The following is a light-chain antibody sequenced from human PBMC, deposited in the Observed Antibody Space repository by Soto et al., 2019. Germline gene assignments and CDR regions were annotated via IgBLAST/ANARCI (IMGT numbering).Light chain of an antibody. CDR2: GAS. CDR1: QNIGKY. CDR3: QQSYNLPRT. J-gene: IGKJ2*01. V-gene: IGKV1-39*01. Sequence: DIQMTQSPSSLSASLGDRVTITCRASQNIGKYLIWYQQKPGKAPNVLIYGASNLQSGVASRFSGGGFGTDFTLTISSLRSEDFATYYCQQSYNLPRTFGQGTTLETK.